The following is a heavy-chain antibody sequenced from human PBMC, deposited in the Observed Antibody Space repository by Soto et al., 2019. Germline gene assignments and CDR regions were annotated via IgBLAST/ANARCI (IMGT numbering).Heavy chain of an antibody. D-gene: IGHD2-15*01. J-gene: IGHJ6*03. Sequence: SETLSLTCAVYGGSFSGYYWSWIRQPPGKGLEWIGEINHSGSTNYNPSLKSRVTISVDTSKNQFSLKLSSVTAADTAVYYRVRVVYIVVVVAATHPYYYYMDVWGKGTTVTVSS. CDR1: GGSFSGYY. CDR3: VRVVYIVVVVAATHPYYYYMDV. CDR2: INHSGST. V-gene: IGHV4-34*01.